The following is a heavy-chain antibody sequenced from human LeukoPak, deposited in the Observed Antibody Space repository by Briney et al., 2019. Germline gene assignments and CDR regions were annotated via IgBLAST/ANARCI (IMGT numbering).Heavy chain of an antibody. Sequence: PSETLSLTCTVSGGSISSGSYYWSWIRQPPGKGLEWIGEINHSGSTNYNPSLKSRVTISVDTSKNQFSLKLSSVTAADTAVYCCASYGVVTTNNWFDPWGQGTLVTVSS. J-gene: IGHJ5*02. CDR2: INHSGST. CDR1: GGSISSGSYY. V-gene: IGHV4-39*07. D-gene: IGHD3-3*01. CDR3: ASYGVVTTNNWFDP.